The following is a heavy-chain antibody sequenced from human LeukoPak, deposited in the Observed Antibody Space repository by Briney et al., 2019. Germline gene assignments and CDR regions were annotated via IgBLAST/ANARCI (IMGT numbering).Heavy chain of an antibody. Sequence: GGSLRLSCAASGFSFSSYSMNWVRQAPGKGLEWVSFISGGSTYIYYADSVKGRFTVSRDNAKNSLYLQMNSLRAEDTAVYYCARDVAATSTRYFDYWGQGSLVTVSS. V-gene: IGHV3-21*01. J-gene: IGHJ4*02. D-gene: IGHD6-13*01. CDR3: ARDVAATSTRYFDY. CDR2: ISGGSTYI. CDR1: GFSFSSYS.